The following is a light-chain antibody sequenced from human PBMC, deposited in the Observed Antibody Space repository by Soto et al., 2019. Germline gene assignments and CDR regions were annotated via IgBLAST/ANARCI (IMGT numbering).Light chain of an antibody. CDR2: AAS. Sequence: EIVLTQSPGTLSLSPGEGATLSCRASQSVSSGYLAWYQQKPGQAPRLLIYAASSRATGIPDRFSGRGSGTDFTLTISRLEPEDFAVYYCQQYGSSPWTFGQGTKVEIK. CDR1: QSVSSGY. J-gene: IGKJ1*01. CDR3: QQYGSSPWT. V-gene: IGKV3-20*01.